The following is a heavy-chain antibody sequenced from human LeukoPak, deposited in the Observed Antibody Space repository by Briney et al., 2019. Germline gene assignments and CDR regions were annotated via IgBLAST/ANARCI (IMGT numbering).Heavy chain of an antibody. CDR3: ARDRMDCSSTSCYTGSDYYYYMDV. J-gene: IGHJ6*03. CDR2: IYYSGST. D-gene: IGHD2-2*02. Sequence: PSQTLSLTRTVSGGSISSGGYYWSWIRQHPGKGLEWNGYIYYSGSTYYNPSLKSRVTISVDTSKNQFSLKLSSVTAADTAVYYCARDRMDCSSTSCYTGSDYYYYMDVWGKGTTVTVSS. V-gene: IGHV4-31*03. CDR1: GGSISSGGYY.